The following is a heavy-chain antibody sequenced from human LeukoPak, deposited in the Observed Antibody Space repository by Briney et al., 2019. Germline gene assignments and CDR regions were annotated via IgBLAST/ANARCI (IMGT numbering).Heavy chain of an antibody. J-gene: IGHJ4*02. CDR2: IYTSGST. V-gene: IGHV4-61*02. CDR3: ARSTDSSGYYQRYFDY. CDR1: GGSISSGSYY. Sequence: PSQTLSLTCTVSGGSISSGSYYWSWIRQPGGKGLEWIGRIYTSGSTNYNPSLKSRVTISVDTSKNQSSLKLSSVTAADTAVYYCARSTDSSGYYQRYFDYWGQGTLVTVSS. D-gene: IGHD3-22*01.